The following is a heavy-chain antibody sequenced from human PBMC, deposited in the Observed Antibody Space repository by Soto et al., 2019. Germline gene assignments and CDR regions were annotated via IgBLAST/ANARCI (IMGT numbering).Heavy chain of an antibody. V-gene: IGHV3-21*01. CDR1: GFTFSSYS. CDR2: ISSSSSYI. CDR3: GCGGGAYFDY. J-gene: IGHJ4*02. D-gene: IGHD1-26*01. Sequence: EVQLVESGGGLVKPGGSLRLSCAASGFTFSSYSMNWVRQAPGKGLEWVSSISSSSSYIYYADSVKGRFTISRDNAKHLRYLQMNSPGAEEPAVYYCGCGGGAYFDYWGQGTLVTVSS.